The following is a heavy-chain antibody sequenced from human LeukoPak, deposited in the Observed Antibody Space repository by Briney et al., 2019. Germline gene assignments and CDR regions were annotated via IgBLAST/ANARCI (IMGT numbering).Heavy chain of an antibody. CDR3: ARSVPYGTTWYGRSDC. CDR2: IRLDGSTK. Sequence: PGGSLRLSCTASGFPFYSYWMTWVRQTPGKGLEWVANIRLDGSTKYYVDSVKGRFTISRDNAMNSLYLQMDSLRVEDTAIYYCARSVPYGTTWYGRSDCWGQGTQVTVSS. D-gene: IGHD6-13*01. CDR1: GFPFYSYW. J-gene: IGHJ4*02. V-gene: IGHV3-7*03.